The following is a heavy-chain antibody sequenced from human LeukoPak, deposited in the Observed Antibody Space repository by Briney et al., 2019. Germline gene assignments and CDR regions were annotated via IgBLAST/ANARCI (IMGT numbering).Heavy chain of an antibody. D-gene: IGHD6-13*01. CDR2: INTNTGNP. V-gene: IGHV7-4-1*02. J-gene: IGHJ5*02. CDR3: ARELIHSGAAAVLARFDH. Sequence: GASVKVSCKASGYTFTSYAMNWVRQAPGQGLEWMGWINTNTGNPTYAQGFTGRFVFSLDTSVSTAYLQISSLKAEDTAVYYCARELIHSGAAAVLARFDHWGQGTLVTVSS. CDR1: GYTFTSYA.